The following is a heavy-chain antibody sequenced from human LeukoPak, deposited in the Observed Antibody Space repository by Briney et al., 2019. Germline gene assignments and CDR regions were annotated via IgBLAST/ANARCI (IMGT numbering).Heavy chain of an antibody. CDR2: INPSGGST. J-gene: IGHJ6*02. CDR3: ARVELNYGMAV. V-gene: IGHV1-46*01. Sequence: ASVKVSCKASGYTFTSYFMHWVRQAPGQGLEWMGIINPSGGSTSYAQKFQGRVTMTRATSTGTVYMELSSLRSEDTAVYYCARVELNYGMAVWGQGTTVTVSS. CDR1: GYTFTSYF. D-gene: IGHD1-7*01.